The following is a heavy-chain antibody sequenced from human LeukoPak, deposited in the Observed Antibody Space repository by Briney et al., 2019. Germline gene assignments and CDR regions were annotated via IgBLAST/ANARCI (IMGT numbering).Heavy chain of an antibody. D-gene: IGHD5-24*01. CDR3: ARDKDVREALDI. J-gene: IGHJ3*02. Sequence: TGGSLRLSCAASGFTVSSKYMSWVRQAPGKGLEWVSVIYSGGSTYYADSVKGRFTISRDNSKNTQYLQMNSLRAEDTAVYYCARDKDVREALDIWGQGTMVTVSS. CDR1: GFTVSSKY. V-gene: IGHV3-66*01. CDR2: IYSGGST.